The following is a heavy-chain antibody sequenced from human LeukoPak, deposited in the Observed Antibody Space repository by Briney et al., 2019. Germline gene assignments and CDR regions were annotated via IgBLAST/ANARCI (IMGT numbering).Heavy chain of an antibody. CDR2: ISGYNGNT. J-gene: IGHJ6*02. CDR3: ARVHCTNGVCYGHYYYYGVDV. CDR1: GYTFPNYG. D-gene: IGHD2-8*01. V-gene: IGHV1-18*01. Sequence: ASVKVSCKTSGYTFPNYGISWVRQAPGQGLEWMGWISGYNGNTNYAQMLQGRDTMTTDTSTSTAYMELRSLRSDDTAVYYCARVHCTNGVCYGHYYYYGVDVWGQGTTVTVSS.